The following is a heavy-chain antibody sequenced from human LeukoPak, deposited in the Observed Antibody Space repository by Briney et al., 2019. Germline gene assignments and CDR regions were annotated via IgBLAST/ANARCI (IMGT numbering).Heavy chain of an antibody. J-gene: IGHJ4*02. Sequence: GGSLRLSCAASAFTFSSYSMNWVRQAPGKGLEWVSSISSSSSYRYYADSVKGRFTISRDNAKNSLYLQMNSLRAEDTAVYYCARASAVAGTRHYWGQGTLVTVSS. V-gene: IGHV3-21*01. CDR2: ISSSSSYR. D-gene: IGHD6-19*01. CDR1: AFTFSSYS. CDR3: ARASAVAGTRHY.